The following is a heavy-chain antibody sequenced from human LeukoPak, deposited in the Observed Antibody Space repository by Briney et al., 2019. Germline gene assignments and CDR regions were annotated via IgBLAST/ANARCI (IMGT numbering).Heavy chain of an antibody. CDR2: IYYSGSA. V-gene: IGHV4-31*03. CDR1: GGSISSGGYY. D-gene: IGHD3-22*01. J-gene: IGHJ5*02. Sequence: SQTLSLTCTVSGGSISSGGYYWRWIRQHPGKGLEWIGYIYYSGSAYYNPSLKSRVTISVDTSKNQFSLKLSSVTAADTAVYYCARGSAYYDSSGLGPWGQGTLVTVSS. CDR3: ARGSAYYDSSGLGP.